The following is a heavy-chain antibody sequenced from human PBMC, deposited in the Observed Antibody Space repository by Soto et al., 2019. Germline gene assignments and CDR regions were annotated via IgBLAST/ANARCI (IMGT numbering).Heavy chain of an antibody. CDR2: IKSKADGETI. Sequence: GSLRLCCATSGLTFRSAWMSWVGQAPGEGLEWVGRIKSKADGETIEYAAPVKGRFTISRDDSKATVFLQMNSLKAEDTAIYYCAADIPPPQGPSYPIDYWGQGTLVTVSS. CDR1: GLTFRSAW. CDR3: AADIPPPQGPSYPIDY. V-gene: IGHV3-15*01. D-gene: IGHD1-26*01. J-gene: IGHJ4*02.